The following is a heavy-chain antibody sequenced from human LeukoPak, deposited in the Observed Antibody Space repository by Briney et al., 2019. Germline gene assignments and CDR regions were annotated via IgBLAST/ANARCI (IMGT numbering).Heavy chain of an antibody. V-gene: IGHV4-31*03. Sequence: SQTLSLTCTVSGGSISSGGYYWSWIRQHPGKGLEWIGYIYYSGSTHYNPSLKSRLTISVDTSKNQFSLKLSSVTAADTAVYYCARDLDSYGYWFDPWGQGTLVTVSS. CDR1: GGSISSGGYY. CDR3: ARDLDSYGYWFDP. CDR2: IYYSGST. J-gene: IGHJ5*02. D-gene: IGHD5-18*01.